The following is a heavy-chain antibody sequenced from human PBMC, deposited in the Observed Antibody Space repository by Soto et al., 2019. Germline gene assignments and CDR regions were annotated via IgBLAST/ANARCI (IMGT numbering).Heavy chain of an antibody. J-gene: IGHJ6*02. V-gene: IGHV3-49*04. CDR3: TRVVRYSSSSRYYYYYGMDV. Sequence: PGGSLRLSCTASGFTFGDYAMSWVRQAPGKGLEWVGFIRSKAYGGTTEYAASVKGRFTISRDDSKSIAYLQMNSLKTEDTAVYYCTRVVRYSSSSRYYYYYGMDVWGQGTTVTVSS. CDR1: GFTFGDYA. D-gene: IGHD6-6*01. CDR2: IRSKAYGGTT.